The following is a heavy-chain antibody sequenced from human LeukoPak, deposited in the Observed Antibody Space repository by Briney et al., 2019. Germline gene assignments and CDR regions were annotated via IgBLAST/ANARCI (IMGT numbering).Heavy chain of an antibody. V-gene: IGHV1-18*01. CDR3: ARGLSYYYDSSGYYPNWFDP. Sequence: GASVKVSCKASGYTFTSYGISWVRQAPGQGLEWMGWISAYNGNTNYAQKLQGRVTMTTDTSTSTAYMELRSLRSDDTAVYYCARGLSYYYDSSGYYPNWFDPWGQGTLVTVSS. CDR2: ISAYNGNT. J-gene: IGHJ5*02. D-gene: IGHD3-22*01. CDR1: GYTFTSYG.